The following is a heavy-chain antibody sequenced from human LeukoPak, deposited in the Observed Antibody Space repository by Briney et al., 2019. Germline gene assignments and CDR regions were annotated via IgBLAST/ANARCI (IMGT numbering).Heavy chain of an antibody. J-gene: IGHJ4*02. Sequence: GGSLRLSCAASGFTFSSYEMNWVRQAPGKGLEWVSYISSSGSTIYYADSVKGRFTISRDNAKNSLYLQMNSLRAEDTAVYYCARVGAWGVRDYDYWGQGTLVTVSS. CDR3: ARVGAWGVRDYDY. CDR1: GFTFSSYE. D-gene: IGHD3-16*01. V-gene: IGHV3-48*03. CDR2: ISSSGSTI.